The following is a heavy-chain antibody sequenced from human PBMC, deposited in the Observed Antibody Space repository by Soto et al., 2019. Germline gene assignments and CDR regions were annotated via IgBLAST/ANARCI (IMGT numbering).Heavy chain of an antibody. V-gene: IGHV3-23*01. Sequence: GGSLRLSCAASGFTFSSYAMSWVRQAPGKGLEWVSAISGSGGSTYYADSVKGRFTISRDNSKNTLYLQMNSLRAEDTAVYYCAKVPRYTTHHNWFDPWGQGTLVTVSS. D-gene: IGHD1-1*01. J-gene: IGHJ5*02. CDR2: ISGSGGST. CDR1: GFTFSSYA. CDR3: AKVPRYTTHHNWFDP.